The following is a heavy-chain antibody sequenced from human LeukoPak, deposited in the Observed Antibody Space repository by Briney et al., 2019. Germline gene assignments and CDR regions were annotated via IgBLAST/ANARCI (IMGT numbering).Heavy chain of an antibody. V-gene: IGHV1-24*01. CDR1: GYTLTELS. D-gene: IGHD6-19*01. CDR3: ATVDIAVAGTNY. CDR2: FDPEDGVT. Sequence: GASVKVSCKVSGYTLTELSMHWVRQAPGKGLEWMGGFDPEDGVTIYAQKFQGRVTMTEDTSTDTAYMELSSLRSEDTAVYYCATVDIAVAGTNYWGQGTLVTVSS. J-gene: IGHJ4*02.